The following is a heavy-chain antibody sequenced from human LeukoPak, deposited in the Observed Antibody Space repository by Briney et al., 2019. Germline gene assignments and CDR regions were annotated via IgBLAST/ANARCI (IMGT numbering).Heavy chain of an antibody. D-gene: IGHD3-22*01. V-gene: IGHV3-21*01. CDR2: ISSRSGYI. J-gene: IGHJ2*01. CDR3: VTDLYYDSSGGDL. CDR1: GFSFSTYS. Sequence: GGSLRLSCAASGFSFSTYSMNWVRLAPGKGLEWVSSISSRSGYIYYADSVKGRFTISRDNAKNSLYLQMDSLGAEDTAVYYCVTDLYYDSSGGDLWGRGTLVTVSS.